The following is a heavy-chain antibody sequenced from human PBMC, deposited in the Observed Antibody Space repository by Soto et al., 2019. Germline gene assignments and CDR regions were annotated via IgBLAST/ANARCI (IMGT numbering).Heavy chain of an antibody. CDR2: INPSGGST. D-gene: IGHD3-10*01. CDR3: ASSLWFGELGSDY. Sequence: ASLKVSCKASGYTFTSYYMHWVRQAPGQGLEWMGIINPSGGSTSYAQKFQGRVTMTRDTSTSTVYMELSSLRSEDTAVYYCASSLWFGELGSDYWGQGTLVTVSS. V-gene: IGHV1-46*01. CDR1: GYTFTSYY. J-gene: IGHJ4*02.